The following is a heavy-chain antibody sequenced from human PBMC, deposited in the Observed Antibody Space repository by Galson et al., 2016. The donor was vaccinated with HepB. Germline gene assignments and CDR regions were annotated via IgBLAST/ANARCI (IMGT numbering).Heavy chain of an antibody. V-gene: IGHV3-72*01. D-gene: IGHD4-17*01. CDR3: ARGGYGDYYYYYGMDV. Sequence: SLRLSCAASGFTFSDHYMDWVRQAPGKGLEWVGRTRNKANSYTTEYAASVKGRFTISRDDLKNSLYLQMNSLKTEDTAVYYCARGGYGDYYYYYGMDVWGQGTTVTVSS. J-gene: IGHJ6*02. CDR1: GFTFSDHY. CDR2: TRNKANSYTT.